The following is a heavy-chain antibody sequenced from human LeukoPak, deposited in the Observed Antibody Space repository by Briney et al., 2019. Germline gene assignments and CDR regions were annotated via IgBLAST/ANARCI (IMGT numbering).Heavy chain of an antibody. CDR3: ARDDCGDTCYPGGY. Sequence: ASVKVSFKASGYTFTKYVVHWVRQAPGQRPEWMGWINAGNGDTKYSQNFQGRVTITRDTSASTAYMELSSLTSEDTALYYCARDDCGDTCYPGGYWGQGTLVTVSS. J-gene: IGHJ4*02. D-gene: IGHD2-2*01. V-gene: IGHV1-3*01. CDR1: GYTFTKYV. CDR2: INAGNGDT.